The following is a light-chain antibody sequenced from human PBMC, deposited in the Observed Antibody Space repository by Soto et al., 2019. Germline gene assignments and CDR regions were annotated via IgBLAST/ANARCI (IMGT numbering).Light chain of an antibody. J-gene: IGKJ4*01. Sequence: EIVMTQSPATLSVSPGERATLSCRASQSVSSNLAWYQQKPGQAPRLLIYGASTRATGIPARFSGSGSGTDFTLTIISLQSADFAVYYCQQYNKWPLTFGGGTKVEI. V-gene: IGKV3-15*01. CDR3: QQYNKWPLT. CDR2: GAS. CDR1: QSVSSN.